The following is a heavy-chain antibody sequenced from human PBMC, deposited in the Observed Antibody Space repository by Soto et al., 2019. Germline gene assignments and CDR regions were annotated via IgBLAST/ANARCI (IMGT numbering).Heavy chain of an antibody. CDR3: ARAGFYDSSGYYFWPLDY. J-gene: IGHJ4*02. CDR2: IYHTGST. D-gene: IGHD3-22*01. Sequence: QVQLQESGPGLVKPSGTLSLTCAVSGGSISSSNWWGWVRQPPGKGLEWIGEIYHTGSTKYNPSLKGRGPLSVREPKNPVSLKLTSVTAADTGVYYCARAGFYDSSGYYFWPLDYRGQGTLVNGPS. V-gene: IGHV4-4*02. CDR1: GGSISSSNW.